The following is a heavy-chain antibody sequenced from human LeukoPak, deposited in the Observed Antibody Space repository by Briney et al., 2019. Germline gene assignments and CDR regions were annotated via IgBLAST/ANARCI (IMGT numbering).Heavy chain of an antibody. CDR1: GFTFSSYW. D-gene: IGHD6-19*01. CDR3: ARGGEQWLASIHFDY. J-gene: IGHJ4*02. V-gene: IGHV3-7*01. Sequence: GSLRLSCAASGFTFSSYWMSWVRQAPGKGLEWVANIKQDGSEKYYVDSVKGRFTISRDNAKNSLYLQMNSLRAEDTAVYYCARGGEQWLASIHFDYWGQGTLVTVSS. CDR2: IKQDGSEK.